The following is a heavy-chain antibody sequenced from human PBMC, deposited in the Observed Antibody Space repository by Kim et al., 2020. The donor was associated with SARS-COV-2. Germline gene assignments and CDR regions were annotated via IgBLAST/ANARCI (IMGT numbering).Heavy chain of an antibody. CDR3: ARERGGYYFDY. D-gene: IGHD3-16*01. Sequence: TNYANSVKGRFPITRDNSRNTLFLQMGDLRADDMAVYYCARERGGYYFDYWGQGTLVTVSS. CDR2: T. J-gene: IGHJ4*02. V-gene: IGHV3-64*01.